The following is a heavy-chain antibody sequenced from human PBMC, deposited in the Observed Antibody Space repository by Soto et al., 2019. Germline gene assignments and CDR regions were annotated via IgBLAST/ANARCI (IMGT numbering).Heavy chain of an antibody. V-gene: IGHV4-4*02. Sequence: PSETLSLTCAVSSGSISSSNWWSWARQPPGKGLEWIGEIYHSGSTNYNPSLKSRVTISVDKSKNQFSLKLSSVTAADTAVYYCAREMRGDFWGGKTDAFDIWGQGTMVTVSS. CDR3: AREMRGDFWGGKTDAFDI. J-gene: IGHJ3*02. CDR1: SGSISSSNW. D-gene: IGHD3-3*01. CDR2: IYHSGST.